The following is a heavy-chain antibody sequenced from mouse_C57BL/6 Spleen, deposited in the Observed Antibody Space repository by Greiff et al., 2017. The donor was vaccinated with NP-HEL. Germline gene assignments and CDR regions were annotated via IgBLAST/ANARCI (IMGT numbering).Heavy chain of an antibody. D-gene: IGHD1-1*01. CDR1: GYTFTSYW. V-gene: IGHV1-64*01. CDR3: ARSRTGYFDV. CDR2: IHPNSGST. Sequence: VQLQQSGAELVKPGASVKLSCKASGYTFTSYWMHWVKQRPGQGLEWIGMIHPNSGSTNYNEKFKSKATLTVDKSSSTAYMQLSSLTSEDSAVYYCARSRTGYFDVWGTGTTVTVSS. J-gene: IGHJ1*03.